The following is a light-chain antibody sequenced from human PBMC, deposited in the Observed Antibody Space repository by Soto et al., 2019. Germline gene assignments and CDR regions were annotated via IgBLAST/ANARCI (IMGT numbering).Light chain of an antibody. J-gene: IGKJ5*01. CDR1: QSVSSSY. CDR2: GAS. Sequence: EIVLTQSPGTLSLSPGERAALSCRASQSVSSSYLAWYQQKIGQAPRLLIYGASSRATGIPDRFSGSGSGTDFTLTIFILVPEDFAVYFCQQFGSSPITFGQGTRLEIK. V-gene: IGKV3-20*01. CDR3: QQFGSSPIT.